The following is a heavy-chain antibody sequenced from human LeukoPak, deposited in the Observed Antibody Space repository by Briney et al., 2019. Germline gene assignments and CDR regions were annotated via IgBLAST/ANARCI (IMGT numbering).Heavy chain of an antibody. J-gene: IGHJ3*02. CDR2: MNPNSGNT. Sequence: ASVKVSCKASGYTFTSYDINWVRQATGQGLEWMGWMNPNSGNTGYAQKFQGRVTMTRNTSISTAYMELSSLRSDDTAVYYCARGWDSSGYGDAFDIWGQGTMVTVSS. CDR1: GYTFTSYD. D-gene: IGHD3-22*01. V-gene: IGHV1-8*01. CDR3: ARGWDSSGYGDAFDI.